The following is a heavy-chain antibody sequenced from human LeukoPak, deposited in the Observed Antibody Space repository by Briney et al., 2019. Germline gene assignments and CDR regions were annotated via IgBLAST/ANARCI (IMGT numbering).Heavy chain of an antibody. CDR2: IHYRGST. D-gene: IGHD4-11*01. J-gene: IGHJ4*02. CDR1: GGSISSGGYY. CDR3: ASLVTYFDN. V-gene: IGHV4-31*03. Sequence: PSETLSLTCTVSGGSISSGGYYWGWIRQHPEKGLEWIGYIHYRGSTYTNPSLKSRVTMSVDTSKNQFSLKLSSVTAADTAFYYCASLVTYFDNWGQGTLVTVSS.